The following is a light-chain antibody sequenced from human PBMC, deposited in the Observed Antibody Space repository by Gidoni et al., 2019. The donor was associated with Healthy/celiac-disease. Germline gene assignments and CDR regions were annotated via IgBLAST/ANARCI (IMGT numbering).Light chain of an antibody. Sequence: EIVLTQSPGTLSLSPGESATLSCRASQSVSSSYLAWYQQKPGQAPRLLIYGASSRDTGIPDRFSGSGSGTDFTLTISRLEPEDFAVYYCQQNGSSPYTFGQGTKLEIK. J-gene: IGKJ2*01. CDR1: QSVSSSY. CDR2: GAS. CDR3: QQNGSSPYT. V-gene: IGKV3-20*01.